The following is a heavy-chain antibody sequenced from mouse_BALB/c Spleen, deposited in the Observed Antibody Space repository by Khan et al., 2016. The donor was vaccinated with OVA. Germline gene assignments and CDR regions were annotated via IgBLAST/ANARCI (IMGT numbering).Heavy chain of an antibody. CDR3: ARPPYFSYVMDN. D-gene: IGHD2-10*01. V-gene: IGHV9-3-1*01. CDR1: GYTFTKSG. CDR2: INTYTGEP. J-gene: IGHJ4*01. Sequence: QIQLVQSGPELKKPGETVKISCKASGYTFTKSGMNWVKQAPGKGLKWMGWINTYTGEPTSADDFKGRFAFSLETSASTAYLQINNLKNEDTATYFCARPPYFSYVMDNWGQGTSVTVSA.